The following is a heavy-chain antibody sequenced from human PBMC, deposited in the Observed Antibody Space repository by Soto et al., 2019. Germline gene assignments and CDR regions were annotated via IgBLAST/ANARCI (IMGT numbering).Heavy chain of an antibody. CDR3: AREISAGFGEPWLDP. J-gene: IGHJ5*02. CDR2: IYSDGRT. Sequence: LRLSCAASGFSVSSSYMTWVRQAPGKGLEWVSIIYSDGRTNYADSVKGRFTISRDNSKNTVYLQMTSLSADDTAVYYCAREISAGFGEPWLDPWGQGTLVTVSS. D-gene: IGHD3-10*01. CDR1: GFSVSSSY. V-gene: IGHV3-53*01.